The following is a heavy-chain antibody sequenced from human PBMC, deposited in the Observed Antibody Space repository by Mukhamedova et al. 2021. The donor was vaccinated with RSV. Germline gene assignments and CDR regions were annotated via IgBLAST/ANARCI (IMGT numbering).Heavy chain of an antibody. D-gene: IGHD6-13*01. Sequence: VRQAPGEGLEWVSAISASGVTTYYADSVKGRFIISRDNSKNTLYLHMNSLRADDMAVYHCAQSNSWYFDYWGEGTLVTVSS. J-gene: IGHJ4*02. CDR2: ISASGVTT. V-gene: IGHV3-23*01. CDR3: AQSNSWYFDY.